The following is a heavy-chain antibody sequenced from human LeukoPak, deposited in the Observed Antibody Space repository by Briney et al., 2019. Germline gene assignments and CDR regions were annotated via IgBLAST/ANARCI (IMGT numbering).Heavy chain of an antibody. V-gene: IGHV3-21*01. J-gene: IGHJ4*02. CDR1: GFTFSSYK. Sequence: GRSLRLSCAASGFTFSSYKMSWVRQPPGKCLEWVSSIRASGSFITYPDSVKGRFTIPRDNAKNSLYLQMNSLRAEDTAVYFCGSPRRGYWGQGTLVTVSS. CDR3: GSPRRGY. CDR2: IRASGSFI.